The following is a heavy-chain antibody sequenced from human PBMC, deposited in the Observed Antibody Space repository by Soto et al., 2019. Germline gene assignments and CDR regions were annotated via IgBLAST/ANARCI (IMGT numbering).Heavy chain of an antibody. CDR3: ARDPSPDSSGWYGVDF. CDR2: ISYDGTNK. Sequence: QVQLGESGGGVVQPGASLRLSCAASGFMFSAYAMLWVRQAPGKGLEWVAAISYDGTNKYYADSLKCRFTISRDNSKNKLFLQMHSLRVDDTAVYYCARDPSPDSSGWYGVDFWGHGTLVTVSS. CDR1: GFMFSAYA. V-gene: IGHV3-30*04. J-gene: IGHJ4*01. D-gene: IGHD3-10*01.